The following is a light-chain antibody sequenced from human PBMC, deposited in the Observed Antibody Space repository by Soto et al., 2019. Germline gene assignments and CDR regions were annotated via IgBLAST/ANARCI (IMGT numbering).Light chain of an antibody. Sequence: QSVLAQPASVSGSPGQSITISCTGTSSDVGGYNYVSWYQHHPGKAPKLMIYDVSNRPSGISNRFSGPKSGNTASLTISGLQPEDEGDYYCSSYTTSNTRQIVFGTGTKVTVL. CDR1: SSDVGGYNY. CDR3: SSYTTSNTRQIV. V-gene: IGLV2-14*03. J-gene: IGLJ1*01. CDR2: DVS.